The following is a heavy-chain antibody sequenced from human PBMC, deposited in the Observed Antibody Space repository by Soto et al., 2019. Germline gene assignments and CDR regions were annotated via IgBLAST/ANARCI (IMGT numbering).Heavy chain of an antibody. CDR2: ISVSGGST. V-gene: IGHV3-23*01. Sequence: EVQLLESGGGLVQPGGSLRLSCAASGFTFSSYAMSWVRQAPGKGLEWVSAISVSGGSTYYADSVKGRFTISRDNSKNTLYLQMNSLRAEDTAVYYCAGRYRSSSYYYGMDVWGQGTTVTVSS. CDR3: AGRYRSSSYYYGMDV. D-gene: IGHD6-13*01. J-gene: IGHJ6*02. CDR1: GFTFSSYA.